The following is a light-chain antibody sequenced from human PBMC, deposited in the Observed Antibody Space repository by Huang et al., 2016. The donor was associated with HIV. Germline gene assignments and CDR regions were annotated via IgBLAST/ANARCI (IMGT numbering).Light chain of an antibody. CDR1: QSVRSTY. V-gene: IGKV3-20*01. CDR3: QQFDNSPYT. Sequence: EIVLTQSPGTLSLSAGERATLSCRASQSVRSTYLAWSQQQPGQAPRLLIYGASTRATGIPDRFSGSGSGTDFTLTISGLEPEDFAVYFCQQFDNSPYTFGLGTKLEIK. J-gene: IGKJ2*01. CDR2: GAS.